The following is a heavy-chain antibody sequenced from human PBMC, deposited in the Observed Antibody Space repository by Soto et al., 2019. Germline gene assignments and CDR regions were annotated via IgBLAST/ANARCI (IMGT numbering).Heavy chain of an antibody. Sequence: GGSLRLSCAASGFTFSSYSMNWVRQAPGKGLEWVSYISSSSSTIYYADSVKGRFTISRDNAKNSLYLQMNSLRAEDTAVYYCARDPRRRLPGTRIHYYYYMDVWGKGTTVTVSS. CDR3: ARDPRRRLPGTRIHYYYYMDV. J-gene: IGHJ6*03. V-gene: IGHV3-48*01. D-gene: IGHD6-25*01. CDR1: GFTFSSYS. CDR2: ISSSSSTI.